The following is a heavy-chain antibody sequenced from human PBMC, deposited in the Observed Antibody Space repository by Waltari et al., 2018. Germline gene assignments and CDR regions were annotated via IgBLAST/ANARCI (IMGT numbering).Heavy chain of an antibody. Sequence: QLQLQESGPRLVRPSETLSLICRVSGVSITSNRHYWTWIRQPPGQGLEWIGTVSYRETTYIRPSLKSRVSVSRDTSNNQVALILGSVTAADMAVYYCATYIGASVGTAAFDVWGQGTMVTVSS. J-gene: IGHJ3*01. CDR2: VSYRETT. D-gene: IGHD5-12*01. CDR1: GVSITSNRHY. CDR3: ATYIGASVGTAAFDV. V-gene: IGHV4-39*01.